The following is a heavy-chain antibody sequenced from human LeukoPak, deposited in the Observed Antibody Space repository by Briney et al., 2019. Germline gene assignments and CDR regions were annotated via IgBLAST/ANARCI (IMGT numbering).Heavy chain of an antibody. CDR3: ARFPAGGVVIRKYYFDY. D-gene: IGHD3-3*01. CDR1: GYTFNGYY. V-gene: IGHV1-2*02. J-gene: IGHJ4*02. Sequence: ASVKVSCKASGYTFNGYYIHWVRQATGQGPEWMGWLNPKSGGTKYAQRFQGRVTMTRDTSISTAYMELSRLRYDDTAVFYCARFPAGGVVIRKYYFDYWGQGTLVTVSS. CDR2: LNPKSGGT.